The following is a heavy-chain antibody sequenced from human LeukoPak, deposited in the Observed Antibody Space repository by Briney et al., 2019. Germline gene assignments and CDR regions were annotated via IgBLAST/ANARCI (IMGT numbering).Heavy chain of an antibody. J-gene: IGHJ6*03. CDR1: GYTFTGYY. V-gene: IGHV1-2*02. CDR2: INPNSGAA. CDR3: ARGGGYSGYDSGNYYYYYMDV. D-gene: IGHD5-12*01. Sequence: GASVTVSCKASGYTFTGYYMHWVRQAHGQGLELMGWINPNSGAANYAQKFQGRVTMTRDTSISTAYMELSRLRSDDTAVYYCARGGGYSGYDSGNYYYYYMDVWGKGTTVTVSS.